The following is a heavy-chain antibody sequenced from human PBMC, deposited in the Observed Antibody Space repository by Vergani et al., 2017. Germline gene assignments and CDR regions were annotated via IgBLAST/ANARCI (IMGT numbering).Heavy chain of an antibody. CDR2: MNPNSGTT. CDR1: GGTFSSYA. D-gene: IGHD4/OR15-4a*01. J-gene: IGHJ6*03. CDR3: ARSTDYPDDYVSSDYFRRTLDV. Sequence: QVQLVQSGAEVKKPGSSVKVSCKASGGTFSSYAISWVRQAPGQGLEWMGGMNPNSGTTGYAQKFQGRVTMTRNTSINTAYMELSRLSFEDAAVYYCARSTDYPDDYVSSDYFRRTLDVWGKGTTVTVS. V-gene: IGHV1-8*02.